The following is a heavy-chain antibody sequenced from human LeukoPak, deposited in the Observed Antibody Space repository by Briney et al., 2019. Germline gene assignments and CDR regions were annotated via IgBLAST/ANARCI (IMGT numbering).Heavy chain of an antibody. CDR1: GFTFSSYA. Sequence: GGSLRLSCAASGFTFSSYAMSWVRQAPGKGLEWVSGISTSGGSTYYADSVKGRFTISRDNSKNTLYLQMNSLRAEDTAVYYCATDYLGYCSGGSCYRSLNYWGQGTLVTVSS. CDR3: ATDYLGYCSGGSCYRSLNY. CDR2: ISTSGGST. D-gene: IGHD2-15*01. V-gene: IGHV3-23*01. J-gene: IGHJ4*02.